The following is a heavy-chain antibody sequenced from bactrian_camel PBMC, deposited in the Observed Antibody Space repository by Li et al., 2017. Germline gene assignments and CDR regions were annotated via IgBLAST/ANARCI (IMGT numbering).Heavy chain of an antibody. J-gene: IGHJ4*01. CDR1: GFTFSSYY. CDR2: VPSDGTNT. Sequence: QLVESGGGLVQPGGSLRLSCAASGFTFSSYYMSWVRQAPGKGLEWVSSVPSDGTNTYYADSVKGRFTISRDNAKNTVYLQMNSLKSDDTALYYCATDRRFDPLRGYYSDYDAAQVFRHWGQGTQVTVS. D-gene: IGHD4*01. CDR3: ATDRRFDPLRGYYSDYDAAQVFRH. V-gene: IGHV3-2*01.